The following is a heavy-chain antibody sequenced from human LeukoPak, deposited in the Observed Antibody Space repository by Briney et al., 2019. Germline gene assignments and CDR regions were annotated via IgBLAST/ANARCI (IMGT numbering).Heavy chain of an antibody. V-gene: IGHV3-53*01. D-gene: IGHD5-24*01. J-gene: IGHJ4*02. CDR3: ARWRWQQSEFDL. CDR2: FYTGGTT. Sequence: GGSLRLSCAASGFIVSSNYMSWVRQAPGKGLEWVSVFYTGGTTDYAHSVRGRFTISRDNAKNSLYLQMNSLRTEDTAVYYCARWRWQQSEFDLWGQGTLVTVSS. CDR1: GFIVSSNY.